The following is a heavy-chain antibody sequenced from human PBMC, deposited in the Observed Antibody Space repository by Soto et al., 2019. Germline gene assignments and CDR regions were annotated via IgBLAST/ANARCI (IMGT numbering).Heavy chain of an antibody. D-gene: IGHD4-17*01. CDR3: AAKTTVVPSVYYYGIDV. CDR1: GYTLTELS. Sequence: ASVKVSCKVSGYTLTELSMHWVRQAPGKGLEWMGGFDAEDGETIYAQKLQGRVTMTEDTSTDTAYMELGSLRSEDTAVYYCAAKTTVVPSVYYYGIDVWGQGATVTVS. V-gene: IGHV1-24*01. CDR2: FDAEDGET. J-gene: IGHJ6*02.